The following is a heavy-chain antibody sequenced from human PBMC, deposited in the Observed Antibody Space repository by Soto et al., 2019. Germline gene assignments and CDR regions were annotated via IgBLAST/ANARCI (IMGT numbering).Heavy chain of an antibody. D-gene: IGHD3-22*01. J-gene: IGHJ4*02. CDR1: GFTFSSYG. Sequence: GGSLRLSCAASGFTFSSYGMHWVRQAPGKGLEWVAVIWYDGSNKYYADSVKGRFTISRDNSKNTLYLQMNSLRAEDTAVYYCARDPTNYYDSSGTLDYWGQGTLVTVSS. CDR3: ARDPTNYYDSSGTLDY. CDR2: IWYDGSNK. V-gene: IGHV3-33*01.